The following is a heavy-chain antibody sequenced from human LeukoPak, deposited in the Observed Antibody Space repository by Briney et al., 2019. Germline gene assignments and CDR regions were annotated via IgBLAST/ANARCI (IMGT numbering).Heavy chain of an antibody. Sequence: GGSLRLSCAASGFTFSNYSMNWVRQAPGKGLEWVSSISSGSTYMYYADSVKGRFTISRDNAQNSVFLQMNSLRAEDTAVYYCGRVGGRSKAAKGDAFDIWGQGTMVVVSS. CDR2: ISSGSTYM. J-gene: IGHJ3*02. D-gene: IGHD6-6*01. CDR3: GRVGGRSKAAKGDAFDI. CDR1: GFTFSNYS. V-gene: IGHV3-21*06.